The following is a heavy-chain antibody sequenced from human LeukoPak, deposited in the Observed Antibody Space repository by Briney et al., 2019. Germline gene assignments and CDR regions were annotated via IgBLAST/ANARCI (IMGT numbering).Heavy chain of an antibody. V-gene: IGHV3-30*02. J-gene: IGHJ4*02. Sequence: GGSLRLSCAASGFTFSSYGMHWVRQAPGKGLEWVAFIRYDGSNKYYADSVKGRFTISRDNSKNTLYLQMNSLRAEDTAVYYCGRESSVGAHKAFDYWGQGTLVTVSS. CDR1: GFTFSSYG. CDR2: IRYDGSNK. CDR3: GRESSVGAHKAFDY. D-gene: IGHD1-26*01.